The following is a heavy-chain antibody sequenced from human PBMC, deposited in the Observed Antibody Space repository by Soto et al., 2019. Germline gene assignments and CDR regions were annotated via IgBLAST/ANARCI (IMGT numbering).Heavy chain of an antibody. Sequence: SVKVSCKASGGTFSSYAISWVRQAPGQGLEWMGGIIPIFGTANYAQKFQGRVTITADKSTSTAYMELSSLRSEDTAVYYCARELVTMVRGVKNGYYYYGMDVWGQGTTVTVSS. CDR2: IIPIFGTA. D-gene: IGHD3-10*01. J-gene: IGHJ6*02. V-gene: IGHV1-69*06. CDR3: ARELVTMVRGVKNGYYYYGMDV. CDR1: GGTFSSYA.